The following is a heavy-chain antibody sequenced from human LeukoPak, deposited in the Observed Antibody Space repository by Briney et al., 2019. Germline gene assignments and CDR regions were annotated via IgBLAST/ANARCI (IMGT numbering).Heavy chain of an antibody. D-gene: IGHD6-13*01. CDR3: ASAAIAAAGMMDY. V-gene: IGHV3-30-3*01. J-gene: IGHJ4*02. CDR1: GLTFSSYA. Sequence: PGGSLRLSCAASGLTFSSYAMHWVRQAPGKGLEWVAVISYDGSNKYYADSVKGRFTISRDNSKNTLYLQMNSLRAEDTAVYYCASAAIAAAGMMDYWGQGTLVTVCS. CDR2: ISYDGSNK.